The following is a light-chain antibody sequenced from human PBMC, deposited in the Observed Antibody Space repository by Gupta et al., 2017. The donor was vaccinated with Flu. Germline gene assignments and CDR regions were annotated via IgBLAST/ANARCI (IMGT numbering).Light chain of an antibody. CDR3: QQYDAYPWT. CDR2: KAS. Sequence: PSTLSASLGDRVTITCRASQSISDWLTWYQQKPGTAPKLLIYKASTLESGVPSRFSGSGSGTXFTLTIXNLQPDDFATYFCQQYDAYPWTFGXGTKVEIK. CDR1: QSISDW. J-gene: IGKJ1*01. V-gene: IGKV1-5*03.